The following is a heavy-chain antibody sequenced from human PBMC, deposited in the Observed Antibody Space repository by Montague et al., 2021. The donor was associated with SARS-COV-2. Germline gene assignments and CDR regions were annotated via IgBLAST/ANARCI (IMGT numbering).Heavy chain of an antibody. J-gene: IGHJ6*03. Sequence: SETLSLTCAVHGGSFSGYYWNWIRQRPGKGLEWIGEINHGGSTNYNPSLKNRLTISADTSKNQFSLKLTSVAATDTAVYYCARLRDGVVPSPILGIGRYFSGYDMDYWGKGTTVTVSS. CDR2: INHGGST. V-gene: IGHV4-34*01. CDR1: GGSFSGYY. D-gene: IGHD2-15*01. CDR3: ARLRDGVVPSPILGIGRYFSGYDMDY.